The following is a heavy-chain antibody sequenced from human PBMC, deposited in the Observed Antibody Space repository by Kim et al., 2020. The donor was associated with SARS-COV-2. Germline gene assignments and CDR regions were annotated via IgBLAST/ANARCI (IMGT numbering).Heavy chain of an antibody. CDR2: IYYSGST. D-gene: IGHD6-13*01. V-gene: IGHV4-30-4*01. Sequence: SETLSLTCTVSGGSISSGDYYWSWIRQPPGKGLEWIGYIYYSGSTYYNPSLKSRVTISVDTSKNQFSLQLSSVPAADTAVYYCARDGGISSSWYGDAFDIWGQGTMVTVSS. J-gene: IGHJ3*02. CDR1: GGSISSGDYY. CDR3: ARDGGISSSWYGDAFDI.